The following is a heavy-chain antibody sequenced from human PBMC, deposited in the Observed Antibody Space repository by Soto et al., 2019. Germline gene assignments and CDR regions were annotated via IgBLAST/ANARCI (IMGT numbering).Heavy chain of an antibody. CDR2: SGSNSNPR. J-gene: IGHJ6*02. V-gene: IGHV3-48*01. D-gene: IGHD3-16*02. CDR3: ATRLGPWEVSNGGMDV. CDR1: GFSCSRYA. Sequence: EVQLAESGGGLVQPGGSLRLSCAAAGFSCSRYAMDWVRQAPGKGLEWVSYSGSNSNPRYYADSVKGRFTISRDDAKNTPFLQMSSLTADDTAVYYCATRLGPWEVSNGGMDVWGPGTTFTVSS.